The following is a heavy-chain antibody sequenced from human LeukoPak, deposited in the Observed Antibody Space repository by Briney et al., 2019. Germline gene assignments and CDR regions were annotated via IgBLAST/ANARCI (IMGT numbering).Heavy chain of an antibody. V-gene: IGHV3-49*04. CDR2: IRSKAYGGTT. Sequence: PGRSLRLSCTASGFTFGDYAMSWVRQAPGKGLEWVGFIRSKAYGGTTEYAASVKGRFTISRDDSKSIAYLQMNSLKTEDTAVNYCTRSPEYYDFWSGSDYWGQGTLVTVSS. CDR3: TRSPEYYDFWSGSDY. D-gene: IGHD3-3*01. CDR1: GFTFGDYA. J-gene: IGHJ4*02.